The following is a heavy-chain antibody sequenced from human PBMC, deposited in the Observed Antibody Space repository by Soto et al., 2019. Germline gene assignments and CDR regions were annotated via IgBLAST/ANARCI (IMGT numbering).Heavy chain of an antibody. J-gene: IGHJ6*02. CDR3: ASGVVDQLLQYYYYYGMDV. Sequence: QVQLVQSGAEVKKPGSSVKVSCKASGGTSSSYAISWVRQAPGQGLEWMGGIIPIFGTANYAQKFQGRVTITGDKSTSTAYMELSSLRSEDTAVYYCASGVVDQLLQYYYYYGMDVWGQGTTVTVSS. D-gene: IGHD2-2*01. V-gene: IGHV1-69*06. CDR2: IIPIFGTA. CDR1: GGTSSSYA.